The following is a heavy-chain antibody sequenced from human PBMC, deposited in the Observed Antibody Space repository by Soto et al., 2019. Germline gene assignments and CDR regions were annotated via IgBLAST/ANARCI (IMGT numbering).Heavy chain of an antibody. V-gene: IGHV3-48*03. CDR1: GFTFSSYE. CDR3: ARVTKGQYAFDI. J-gene: IGHJ3*02. CDR2: ISSSGSTI. Sequence: GGSLRLSCAASGFTFSSYEMNWVRQAPGKGLEWVSYISSSGSTIYYADSVKGRFTISRDNAKNSLYLQMNSLRAEDTAVYYCARVTKGQYAFDIWGQGTMVTVSS.